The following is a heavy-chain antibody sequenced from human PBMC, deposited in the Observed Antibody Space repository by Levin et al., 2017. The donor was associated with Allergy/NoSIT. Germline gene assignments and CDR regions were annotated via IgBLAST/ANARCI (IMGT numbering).Heavy chain of an antibody. CDR2: ISSGSSSI. D-gene: IGHD1-26*01. CDR1: GFPFRTSS. Sequence: LSLPCAASGFPFRTSSMNWVRQAPGKGLQWVSYISSGSSSIHYADSVRGRFTISRDDAKDSLYLQMNSLGDEDTAVYYCTREGSGSYSVYWGQGTLVTVSS. J-gene: IGHJ4*02. V-gene: IGHV3-48*02. CDR3: TREGSGSYSVY.